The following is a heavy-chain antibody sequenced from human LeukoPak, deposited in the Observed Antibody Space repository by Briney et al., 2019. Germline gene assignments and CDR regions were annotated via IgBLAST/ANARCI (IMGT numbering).Heavy chain of an antibody. CDR3: ARIVRDIVVVPAAKLYFDY. V-gene: IGHV4-34*01. CDR2: INHSGST. D-gene: IGHD2-2*01. CDR1: GGSFSGYY. J-gene: IGHJ4*02. Sequence: SETLSLTCAVYGGSFSGYYWSWIRQPPGKRLEWIGEINHSGSTNYNPSLKSRVTISVDTSKNQFSLKLSSVTAADTAVYYCARIVRDIVVVPAAKLYFDYWGQGTLVTVSS.